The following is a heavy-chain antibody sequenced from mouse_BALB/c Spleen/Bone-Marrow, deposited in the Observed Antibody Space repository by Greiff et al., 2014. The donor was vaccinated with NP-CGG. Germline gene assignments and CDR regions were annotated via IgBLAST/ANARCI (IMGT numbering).Heavy chain of an antibody. D-gene: IGHD5-1-1*01. CDR2: IDPANGNT. CDR1: GFNIKDTH. V-gene: IGHV14-3*02. J-gene: IGHJ4*01. CDR3: ARGIPYYPMDF. Sequence: VQLQQSGAELVKPGASVKLSCTASGFNIKDTHMHWVKQRPEQGLEWIGRIDPANGNTKFAPKFQGKATITADTSSNTAYLHLSSLTSEDTAVYYCARGIPYYPMDFWGQGTSVTVSS.